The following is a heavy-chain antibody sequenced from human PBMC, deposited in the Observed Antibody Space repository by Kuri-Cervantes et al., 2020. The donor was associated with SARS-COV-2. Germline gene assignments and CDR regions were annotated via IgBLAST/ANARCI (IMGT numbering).Heavy chain of an antibody. CDR3: ASRSASLTELYYFDY. CDR1: GGSISSSSYY. V-gene: IGHV4-39*01. D-gene: IGHD1-20*01. Sequence: SETLSLTCTVSGGSISSSSYYWGWIRQSPGKGLEWIGSIYYSGSTYYNPSLKSRVTISVDTSKNQFSLKLSSVTAADTAVYYCASRSASLTELYYFDYWGQGTLVTVSS. J-gene: IGHJ4*02. CDR2: IYYSGST.